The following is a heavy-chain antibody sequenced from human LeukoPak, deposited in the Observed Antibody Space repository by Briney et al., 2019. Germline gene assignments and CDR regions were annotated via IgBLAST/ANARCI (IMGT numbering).Heavy chain of an antibody. V-gene: IGHV3-15*01. CDR2: IRSKTDGGPT. D-gene: IGHD2-8*01. CDR3: ATDFATGVRPFYVDF. CDR1: GFTFSNVC. J-gene: IGHJ4*02. Sequence: GGSLRLSCAASGFTFSNVCISWVRQAPRKGLEWIGGIRSKTDGGPTDYAPTVKGRFTLSRDDSANTLYLQMNSLRTEDTAVYYCATDFATGVRPFYVDFWGQGNLVTVSS.